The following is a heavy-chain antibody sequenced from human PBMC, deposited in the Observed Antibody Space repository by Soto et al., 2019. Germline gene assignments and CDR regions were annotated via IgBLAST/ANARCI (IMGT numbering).Heavy chain of an antibody. V-gene: IGHV3-33*01. CDR2: MWYDGSNK. CDR3: ARDKGQWLVLYYFDY. J-gene: IGHJ4*02. Sequence: GGSLRLSCAASGFTFSSYGMHWVRQAPGKGLEWVAVMWYDGSNKHYADSVKGRFTISRDNSKKTLYLQMNSLRAEDTAVYYCARDKGQWLVLYYFDYWGQGTLVTVSS. D-gene: IGHD6-19*01. CDR1: GFTFSSYG.